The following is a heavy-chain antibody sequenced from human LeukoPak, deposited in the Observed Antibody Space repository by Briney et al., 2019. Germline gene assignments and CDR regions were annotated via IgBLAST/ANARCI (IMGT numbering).Heavy chain of an antibody. J-gene: IGHJ4*02. D-gene: IGHD3-22*01. V-gene: IGHV4-61*02. Sequence: PSETLSLTCTVSGGSISSGSYYWSWIRQPAGKGLEWIGRIYTSGSTNYNPSLKSRVTMSVDTSKNQFSLKLSSVTAADTAVYYCARSLLMNYYDSSGLFDYWGQGTLVTVSS. CDR3: ARSLLMNYYDSSGLFDY. CDR1: GGSISSGSYY. CDR2: IYTSGST.